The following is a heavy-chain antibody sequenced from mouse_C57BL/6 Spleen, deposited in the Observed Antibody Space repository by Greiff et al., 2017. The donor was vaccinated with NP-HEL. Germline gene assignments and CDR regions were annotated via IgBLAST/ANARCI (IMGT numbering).Heavy chain of an antibody. D-gene: IGHD2-4*01. CDR2: INPSTGGT. J-gene: IGHJ3*01. CDR1: GYSFTGYY. Sequence: DVQLQESGPELVKPGASVKISCKASGYSFTGYYMNWVKQSPEKSLEWIGEINPSTGGTTSNQKFKAKATLTVDKSSSTAYMQLKSLTSEDSAVYYCARWDYDAAYWGQGTLVTVSA. CDR3: ARWDYDAAY. V-gene: IGHV1-42*01.